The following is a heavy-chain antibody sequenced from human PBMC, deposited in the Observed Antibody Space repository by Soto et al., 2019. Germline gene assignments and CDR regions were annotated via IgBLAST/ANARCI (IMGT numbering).Heavy chain of an antibody. CDR3: ASEQWLVPYAFDI. J-gene: IGHJ3*02. CDR2: VSHDGRNT. V-gene: IGHV3-30*03. CDR1: GFTFSDYA. D-gene: IGHD6-19*01. Sequence: GGSLRLSCAASGFTFSDYAMHWVRQAPGKGLEWVAVVSHDGRNTHCADSVKGRFTISRDSSKNTVSLEMTSLRAEDTAVYYCASEQWLVPYAFDIWGQGTMVTVSS.